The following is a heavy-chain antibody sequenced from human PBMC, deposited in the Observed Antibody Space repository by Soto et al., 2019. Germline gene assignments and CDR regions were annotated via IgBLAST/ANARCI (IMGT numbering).Heavy chain of an antibody. D-gene: IGHD3-9*01. CDR1: GYTFTSYG. V-gene: IGHV1-18*01. CDR3: ASAGLVIGLYYFDY. CDR2: ISAYNGNT. Sequence: ASVKVSCKASGYTFTSYGISWVRQAPGQGLEWMGWISAYNGNTNYAQKLQGRVTMTTDTSTSTAYMELRSLRSDDTAVYYCASAGLVIGLYYFDYWGEGTLVTVSS. J-gene: IGHJ4*02.